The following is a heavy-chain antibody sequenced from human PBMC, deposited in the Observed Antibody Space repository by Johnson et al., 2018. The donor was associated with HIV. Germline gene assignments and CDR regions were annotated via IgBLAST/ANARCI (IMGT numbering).Heavy chain of an antibody. CDR1: GFTFNSYG. CDR3: ARGGWANDAFDI. Sequence: QVQLVESGGGLVQPGGSLRLSCAASGFTFNSYGMHWVRQAPGKGLEWVALIWYDGSDKYYADSVKGRFTISRDNSRNTLYLQMNSLTAEDTAVYYCARGGWANDAFDIWGQGTMVTVSS. CDR2: IWYDGSDK. J-gene: IGHJ3*02. D-gene: IGHD6-19*01. V-gene: IGHV3-33*01.